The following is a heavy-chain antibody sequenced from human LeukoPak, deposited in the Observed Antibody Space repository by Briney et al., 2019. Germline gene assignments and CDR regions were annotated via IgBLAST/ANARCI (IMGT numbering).Heavy chain of an antibody. V-gene: IGHV4-30-4*01. CDR3: AGEGPFPGVVTR. CDR2: IYYSGST. D-gene: IGHD3-3*01. CDR1: GGSIKSNNW. Sequence: KPSGTLSLTCAVSGGSIKSNNWWSWIRQPPGKGLEWIGYIYYSGSTYYNPSLKSRVTISVDTSKNQFSLKLSSVTAADTAVYYCAGEGPFPGVVTRWGQGTLVTVSS. J-gene: IGHJ4*02.